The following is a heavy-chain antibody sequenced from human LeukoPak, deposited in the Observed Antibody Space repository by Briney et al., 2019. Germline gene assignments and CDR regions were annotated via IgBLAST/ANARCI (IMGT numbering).Heavy chain of an antibody. J-gene: IGHJ4*02. Sequence: RPGGSLRLSCAASGFTFSSYGMHWVRQAPGKGLEWVAVIWYDGSNKYYADSVKGRFTISRDNSKNTLYLQMNSLRAKDTAVYYCASSHKGSGFIFDYWGQGTLVTVSS. CDR2: IWYDGSNK. CDR3: ASSHKGSGFIFDY. V-gene: IGHV3-33*01. CDR1: GFTFSSYG. D-gene: IGHD6-19*01.